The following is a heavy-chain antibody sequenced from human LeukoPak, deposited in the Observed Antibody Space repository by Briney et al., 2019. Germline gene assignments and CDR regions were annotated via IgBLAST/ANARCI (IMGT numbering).Heavy chain of an antibody. CDR3: ASRYSSGWYVAWYFDL. Sequence: PSEALSLTCAVYGGSFSGYYWSWIRQPPRKGLEWIGEINHSGSTNYNPSLKSRVTISVDTSKNQFSLKLSSVTAADTAVYYCASRYSSGWYVAWYFDLWGRGTLVTVSS. J-gene: IGHJ2*01. V-gene: IGHV4-34*01. CDR2: INHSGST. D-gene: IGHD6-19*01. CDR1: GGSFSGYY.